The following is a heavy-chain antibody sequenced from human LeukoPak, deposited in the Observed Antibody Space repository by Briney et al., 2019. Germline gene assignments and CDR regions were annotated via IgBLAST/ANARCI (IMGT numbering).Heavy chain of an antibody. V-gene: IGHV3-53*01. CDR1: GFTVSSNY. CDR3: TRHSGSYGFDY. CDR2: IYSGGST. Sequence: GGSLRLSCAASGFTVSSNYMSWVRQAPGKGLEWVSVIYSGGSTYYADSVKGRFTISRDNSKNTLYLQMNSLRAEDTAVYYCTRHSGSYGFDYWGQGTLVTVSS. D-gene: IGHD1-26*01. J-gene: IGHJ4*02.